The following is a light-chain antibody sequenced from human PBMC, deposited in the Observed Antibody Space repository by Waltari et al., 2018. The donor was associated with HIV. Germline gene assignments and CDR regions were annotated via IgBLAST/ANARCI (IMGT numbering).Light chain of an antibody. CDR2: WAS. V-gene: IGKV4-1*01. CDR3: QQYDSNGRT. CDR1: QSLLNRSTNKNY. J-gene: IGKJ1*01. Sequence: DIVMTQSPDSLAVSLGDRAIINCTSSQSLLNRSTNKNYVAWYQQKSGQPPRLIMYWASTRESGVSDRLAGGGSGTRFTLTINGLQASDVALYYCQQYDSNGRTFGRGTKVEIK.